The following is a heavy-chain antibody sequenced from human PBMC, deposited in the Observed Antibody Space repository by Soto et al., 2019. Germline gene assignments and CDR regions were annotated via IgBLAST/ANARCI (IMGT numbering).Heavy chain of an antibody. J-gene: IGHJ6*02. V-gene: IGHV1-3*01. CDR2: INPGSGNT. Sequence: ASVKVSCKASGYSFTNFAMHWVRQAPGQSFEWMGWINPGSGNTKNSQKFQDRLTITRDTSATTLYMEMSSLRSEDTAIYYCSRGTPLNSNILTGMDAWGQGTTVTVSS. CDR1: GYSFTNFA. CDR3: SRGTPLNSNILTGMDA. D-gene: IGHD3-9*01.